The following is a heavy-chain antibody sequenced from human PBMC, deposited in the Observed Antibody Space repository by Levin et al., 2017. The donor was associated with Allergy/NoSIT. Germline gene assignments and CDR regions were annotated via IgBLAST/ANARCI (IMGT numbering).Heavy chain of an antibody. D-gene: IGHD3-9*01. CDR2: VRQDGNLR. CDR3: VRDILTGWTFDY. J-gene: IGHJ4*02. V-gene: IGHV3-7*01. Sequence: PGESLKISCVASGFTFSSHWMSWIRQAPGKGLEWVANVRQDGNLRYYIDSVKGRFTISRDNANNLMYLQMDSLRAEDTAVYYCVRDILTGWTFDYWGQGSLVTVSS. CDR1: GFTFSSHW.